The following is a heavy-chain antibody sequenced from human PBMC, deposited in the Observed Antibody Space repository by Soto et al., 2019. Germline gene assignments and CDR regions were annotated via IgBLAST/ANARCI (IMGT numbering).Heavy chain of an antibody. CDR1: SGSIDTTNW. Sequence: QVQLQESGPGLVKPSGTLSLTCAVSSGSIDTTNWWSWVRQPPGKGLEWIGEIFHSGNTYYNPSLASRVTISVDTSKNQFSLNLRSVTAADTAVYYCARRTWGMDVLGQGTTVTVSS. J-gene: IGHJ6*02. CDR3: ARRTWGMDV. V-gene: IGHV4-4*02. D-gene: IGHD2-8*01. CDR2: IFHSGNT.